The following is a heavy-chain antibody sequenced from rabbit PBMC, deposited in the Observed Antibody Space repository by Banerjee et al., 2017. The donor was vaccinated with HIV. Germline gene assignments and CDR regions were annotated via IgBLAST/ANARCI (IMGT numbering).Heavy chain of an antibody. J-gene: IGHJ3*01. V-gene: IGHV1S45*01. CDR1: GFSFSNKAV. Sequence: QEQLEESGGDLVKPEGSLTLTCTASGFSFSNKAVMCWVRQAPGKGLEWIACINVVTGKAVYASWAKGRYTFSKTSSTTVTLEMTSLTAADTATYFCARDTGLWGQGTLVTVS. CDR2: INVVTGKA. CDR3: ARDTGL.